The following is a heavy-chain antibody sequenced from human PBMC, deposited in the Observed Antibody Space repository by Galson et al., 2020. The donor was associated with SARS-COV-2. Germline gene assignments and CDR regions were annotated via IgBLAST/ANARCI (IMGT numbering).Heavy chain of an antibody. Sequence: SETLSLTCTVSGGSISSGGYYWSWIRQHPGKGLEWIGYIYYSGSTYYNPSLKSRVTISVDTSKNQFSLKLSSVTAADTAVYYCAREGFEGGYSYGYDVRVFDPWGQGTLVTVSS. D-gene: IGHD5-18*01. J-gene: IGHJ5*02. CDR2: IYYSGST. CDR1: GGSISSGGYY. CDR3: AREGFEGGYSYGYDVRVFDP. V-gene: IGHV4-31*03.